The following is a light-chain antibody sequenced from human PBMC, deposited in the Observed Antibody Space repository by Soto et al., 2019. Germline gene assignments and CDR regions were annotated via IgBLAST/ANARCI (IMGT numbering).Light chain of an antibody. Sequence: QSALTQPRSVSGSPGQSVTISCTGNSSDVGGYNYVSWYQHHPGKAPKVLIYDVDKRPSGVPARFSGSKSGNTASLTISGLQAEDEADYYCCSYTSSSRVFGGGTKLTVL. CDR1: SSDVGGYNY. CDR2: DVD. CDR3: CSYTSSSRV. J-gene: IGLJ3*02. V-gene: IGLV2-11*01.